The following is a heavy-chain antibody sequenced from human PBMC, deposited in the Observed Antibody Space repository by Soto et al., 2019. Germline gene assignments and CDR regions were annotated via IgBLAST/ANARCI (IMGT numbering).Heavy chain of an antibody. CDR3: ARQIYDSDTGPNFQYYFDS. Sequence: GASLKISGKGSGYSFAGYWITWVRQKPGKGLEWMGRIDPSDSQTYYSPSFRGHVTISVTKSITTVFLQWSSLRASDTAMYYCARQIYDSDTGPNFQYYFDSWGQGTPVTVSS. V-gene: IGHV5-10-1*01. D-gene: IGHD3-22*01. CDR2: IDPSDSQT. J-gene: IGHJ4*02. CDR1: GYSFAGYW.